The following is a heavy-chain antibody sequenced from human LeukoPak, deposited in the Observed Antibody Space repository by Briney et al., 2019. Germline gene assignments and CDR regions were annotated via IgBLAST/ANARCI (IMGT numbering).Heavy chain of an antibody. D-gene: IGHD3-10*01. CDR1: GGSISSYY. Sequence: PSETLSLTCTVSGGSISSYYWSWTRQPPGKGLEWIGYIYYSGSTNYNPSLKSRVTISVDTSKNQFSLKLSSVTAADTAVYYCASHPGYYYYGMDVWGQGTTVTVSS. CDR3: ASHPGYYYYGMDV. V-gene: IGHV4-59*01. J-gene: IGHJ6*02. CDR2: IYYSGST.